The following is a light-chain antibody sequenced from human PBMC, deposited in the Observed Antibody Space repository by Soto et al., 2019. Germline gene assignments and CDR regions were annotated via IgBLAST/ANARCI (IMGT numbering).Light chain of an antibody. Sequence: SALTQPPSASGSPGQSVTISCTGTSSDVGGYNYVSWHQQHPGKAPKLIIYEVSNRPSGVSNRFSGSKSGNTASLTISGLQAEDEGDYYCSSYTNSNILHYVFGTGTKVTVL. V-gene: IGLV2-14*01. CDR2: EVS. CDR1: SSDVGGYNY. J-gene: IGLJ1*01. CDR3: SSYTNSNILHYV.